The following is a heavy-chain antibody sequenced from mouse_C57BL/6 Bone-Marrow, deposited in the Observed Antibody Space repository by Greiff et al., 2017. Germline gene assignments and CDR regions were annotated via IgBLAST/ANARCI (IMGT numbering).Heavy chain of an antibody. CDR1: GYTFTSYW. J-gene: IGHJ4*01. V-gene: IGHV1-69*01. D-gene: IGHD2-4*01. CDR2: IDPSDSYT. CDR3: ARDYGTAYYAMDY. Sequence: QVQLKQPGAELVMPGASVKLSCKASGYTFTSYWMPWVKQRPGQGLEWIGEIDPSDSYTNYNQKFKGKSTLTVDKSSSTAYMQLSSRTSEDSAVDYCARDYGTAYYAMDYWGQGTSVTVSS.